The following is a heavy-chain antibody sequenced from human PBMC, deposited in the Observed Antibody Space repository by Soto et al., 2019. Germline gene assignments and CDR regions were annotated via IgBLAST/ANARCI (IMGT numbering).Heavy chain of an antibody. J-gene: IGHJ6*02. CDR1: GFTFSSYA. CDR2: ISGSGGST. CDR3: AKDERWLQFPDYYSGMDV. Sequence: EVQLLEYGGGLVQPGGSLRLSCAASGFTFSSYAMSWVRQAPGKGLEWVSAISGSGGSTYYADSVKGRFTISRDNSKNTLYLQMNSLRAEETAVYYCAKDERWLQFPDYYSGMDVWGQGTTVTVSS. V-gene: IGHV3-23*01. D-gene: IGHD5-12*01.